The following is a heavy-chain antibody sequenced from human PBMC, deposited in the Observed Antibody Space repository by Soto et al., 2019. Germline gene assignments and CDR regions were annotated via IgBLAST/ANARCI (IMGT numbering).Heavy chain of an antibody. CDR1: GGSISSGDYY. CDR3: ARAYYDTTGYSLDP. V-gene: IGHV4-30-4*02. Sequence: PSETLSLTCTVSGGSISSGDYYWSWIRQPPGKGLEWIGYIYHSGSTYYNPSFKSRVIISVDTSKNQFSVRLSSVTAADTAVYYCARAYYDTTGYSLDPWGLGTLVTVSS. J-gene: IGHJ5*02. D-gene: IGHD3-16*01. CDR2: IYHSGST.